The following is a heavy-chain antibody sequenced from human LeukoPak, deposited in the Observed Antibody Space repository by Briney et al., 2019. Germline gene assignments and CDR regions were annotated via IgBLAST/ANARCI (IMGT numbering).Heavy chain of an antibody. CDR2: ISSRSSDI. CDR1: GFTFSTYS. CDR3: ARGSNWGSRVYYFDY. V-gene: IGHV3-21*01. D-gene: IGHD7-27*01. J-gene: IGHJ4*02. Sequence: GGSLRLSCAASGFTFSTYSMNWVRQAPGKGLEWISSISSRSSDIYYADSVKGRFTISRDNAKNSLYLQMNSLRAEDTAVFYCARGSNWGSRVYYFDYWGQGTLVTVSS.